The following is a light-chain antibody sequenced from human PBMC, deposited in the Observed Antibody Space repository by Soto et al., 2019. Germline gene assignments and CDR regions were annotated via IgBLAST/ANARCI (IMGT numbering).Light chain of an antibody. J-gene: IGKJ4*01. CDR1: QSISSW. CDR2: DTF. CDR3: QQYNSYSPLT. V-gene: IGKV1-5*01. Sequence: DIQMTQSPSSLSASVGDRVSITCRASQSISSWLAWYQQKPGKAPKLLMFDTFSLESGVPSRFSGSRSGTEFTLTISSLQPDDYATYYCQQYNSYSPLTFCEGTKVEIK.